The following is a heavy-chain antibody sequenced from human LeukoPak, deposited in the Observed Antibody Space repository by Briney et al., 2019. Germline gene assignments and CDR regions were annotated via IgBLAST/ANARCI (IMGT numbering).Heavy chain of an antibody. V-gene: IGHV3-23*01. CDR3: AKDGGNDFWRGYYLDY. CDR2: ISGSGGST. D-gene: IGHD3-3*01. CDR1: GFTFTSYA. J-gene: IGHJ4*02. Sequence: GGSLRLSCAASGFTFTSYAMSWVRQAPRKGLEWVSAISGSGGSTSYADPVKGRSTISRANSKNSLYLQLTIRPAEDTAGNYFAKDGGNDFWRGYYLDYWGQGTLVTVSS.